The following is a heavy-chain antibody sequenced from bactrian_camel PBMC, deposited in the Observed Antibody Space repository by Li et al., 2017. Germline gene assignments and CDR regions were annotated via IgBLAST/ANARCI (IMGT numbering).Heavy chain of an antibody. V-gene: IGHV3S53*01. CDR1: GRTYPNYV. J-gene: IGHJ4*01. D-gene: IGHD3*01. CDR2: VDSTGNA. Sequence: HVQLVESGGGSVQAGTSLILSCAAVGRTYPNYVMGWFRQAPGKEREGVATVDSTGNANYAESVKGRFTIIMNNAQNTVWLQMNSLLPEDTAVYYCALGSSRQATMTARGKGTQVTVS.